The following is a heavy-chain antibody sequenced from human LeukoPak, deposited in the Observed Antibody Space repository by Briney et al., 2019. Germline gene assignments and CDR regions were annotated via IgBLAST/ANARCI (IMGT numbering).Heavy chain of an antibody. J-gene: IGHJ4*02. Sequence: SETLSLTCTVSGGSISSGSYYWSWIRQPAGKGLEWIGRIYTSGSTNYNPSLKSRVTISVDTSKNQFSLKLSSVTAADTAVYYCASSMYSSSSPDYWGQGTLVTVSS. V-gene: IGHV4-61*02. CDR1: GGSISSGSYY. CDR2: IYTSGST. D-gene: IGHD6-6*01. CDR3: ASSMYSSSSPDY.